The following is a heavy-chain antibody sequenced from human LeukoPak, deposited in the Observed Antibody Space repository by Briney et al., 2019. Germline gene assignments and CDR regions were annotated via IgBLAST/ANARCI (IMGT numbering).Heavy chain of an antibody. CDR1: GGSFSGYY. J-gene: IGHJ4*02. D-gene: IGHD6-19*01. CDR2: INHSGST. Sequence: SETLSLTCAVYGGSFSGYYWSWIRQPPGKGLEWIGEINHSGSTNYNPSLKSRVTISVDTSKNQFSLKLSSVTAADTAVYYCAREGLAAGFADYWGQGTLVTVSS. CDR3: AREGLAAGFADY. V-gene: IGHV4-34*01.